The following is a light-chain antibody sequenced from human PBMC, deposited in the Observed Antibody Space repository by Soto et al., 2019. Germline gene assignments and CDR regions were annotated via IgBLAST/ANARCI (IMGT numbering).Light chain of an antibody. V-gene: IGLV2-14*01. CDR3: SSYTSSSTHYV. J-gene: IGLJ1*01. CDR2: DVS. CDR1: SSDVGGYNY. Sequence: QSVLAQPASASGSPGQSITISCTGTSSDVGGYNYVSWYQQHPGKAPKLMIYDVSNRPSGVSNRFSGSKSGNTASLTISGLQAEDEADYYCSSYTSSSTHYVFGTGTKVTVL.